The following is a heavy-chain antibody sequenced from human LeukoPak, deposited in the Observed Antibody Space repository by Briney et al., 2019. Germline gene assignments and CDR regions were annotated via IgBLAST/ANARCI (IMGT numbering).Heavy chain of an antibody. V-gene: IGHV3-20*03. Sequence: PGGSLRLSYAASGFTFDEHGMRWVRQAPGKGLEWVSGINWNGRSTGYADSVKGRFTISRDNAKNSLYLQMNSLRVEDTALYYCARDSRDSGGYYPPADYWGQGSLVTVSS. J-gene: IGHJ4*02. CDR1: GFTFDEHG. CDR3: ARDSRDSGGYYPPADY. D-gene: IGHD3-22*01. CDR2: INWNGRST.